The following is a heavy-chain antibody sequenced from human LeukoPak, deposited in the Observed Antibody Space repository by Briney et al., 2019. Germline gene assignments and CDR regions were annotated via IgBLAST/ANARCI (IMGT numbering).Heavy chain of an antibody. V-gene: IGHV4-39*01. D-gene: IGHD5-18*01. CDR3: ARPRGYSYGYLFDP. CDR1: GGSISSSSYY. Sequence: SETLSLTCTVSGGSISSSSYYWGWIRQPPGKGLEWIGSIYYSGSTYYNPSLESRVTISVDTSKNQFSLKLSSVTAADTAVYYCARPRGYSYGYLFDPWGQGILVTVS. J-gene: IGHJ5*02. CDR2: IYYSGST.